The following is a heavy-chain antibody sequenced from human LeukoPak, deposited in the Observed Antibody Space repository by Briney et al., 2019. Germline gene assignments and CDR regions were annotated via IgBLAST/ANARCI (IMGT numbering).Heavy chain of an antibody. J-gene: IGHJ4*02. D-gene: IGHD2-2*01. CDR1: GGTFSSYA. CDR2: IIPIFGTA. CDR3: ARGGFGVVPAAMSQYFDY. Sequence: SVKVSCKASGGTFSSYAISWVRQAPGQGLEWMGGIIPIFGTANYAQKFQGRVTITADKSTSTAYMELSSLRSEDTAVYYCARGGFGVVPAAMSQYFDYWGQGTLVTVSS. V-gene: IGHV1-69*06.